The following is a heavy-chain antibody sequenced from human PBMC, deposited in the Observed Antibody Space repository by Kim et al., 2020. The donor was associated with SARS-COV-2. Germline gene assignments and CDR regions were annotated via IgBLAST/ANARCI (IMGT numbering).Heavy chain of an antibody. V-gene: IGHV3-73*01. Sequence: GGSLRLSCAASGFTFSGSAMHWVRQASGKGLAWVGRIRSKTNNYATAYAESLKGRISISRDDSKNTTYLEVNSLQSEDTAVYYCVTGGGLNASWGHGT. CDR3: VTGGGLNAS. CDR1: GFTFSGSA. J-gene: IGHJ4*01. CDR2: IRSKTNNYAT. D-gene: IGHD2-21*02.